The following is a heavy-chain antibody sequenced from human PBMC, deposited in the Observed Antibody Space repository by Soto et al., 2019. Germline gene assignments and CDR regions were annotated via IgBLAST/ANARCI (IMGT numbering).Heavy chain of an antibody. J-gene: IGHJ4*02. V-gene: IGHV4-39*01. D-gene: IGHD3-22*01. CDR2: IYYSGST. CDR3: AGTKYYYDCSGHHTEALTDY. CDR1: GGSISSSSYY. Sequence: SETLSLTCTVSGGSISSSSYYWGWVRQPPGKGLEWIGSIYYSGSTYYNPPLKSRVTISVDTSKNPFSLKLSSVTAADTAVYYCAGTKYYYDCSGHHTEALTDYRGPRTLVTVSS.